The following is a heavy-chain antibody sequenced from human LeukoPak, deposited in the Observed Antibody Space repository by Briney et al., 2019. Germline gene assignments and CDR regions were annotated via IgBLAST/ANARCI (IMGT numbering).Heavy chain of an antibody. CDR2: VYHSGST. Sequence: SETLSLTCKVSGGSISNYYWSWIRQSPGKGLEWIGYVYHSGSTNYNPSLKSRVTISVDTSRNQFSLKLSSVTAADTAVYYCARSRYFDWDPWGQGTLVTVSS. V-gene: IGHV4-4*08. D-gene: IGHD3-9*01. CDR1: GGSISNYY. J-gene: IGHJ5*02. CDR3: ARSRYFDWDP.